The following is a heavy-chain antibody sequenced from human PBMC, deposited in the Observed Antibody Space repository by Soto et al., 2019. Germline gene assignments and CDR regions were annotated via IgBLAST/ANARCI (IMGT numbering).Heavy chain of an antibody. CDR2: IYYSGST. Sequence: SETLSLTCTVSGGSISSGGYYWSWIRQHPGKGLEWIGYIYYSGSTYYNPSLKSRVTISVDTSKNQFSLKLSSVTAADTAVYYCARHDRGGLVIIGWGQGTLVTVSS. V-gene: IGHV4-31*03. CDR3: ARHDRGGLVIIG. D-gene: IGHD3-9*01. J-gene: IGHJ4*02. CDR1: GGSISSGGYY.